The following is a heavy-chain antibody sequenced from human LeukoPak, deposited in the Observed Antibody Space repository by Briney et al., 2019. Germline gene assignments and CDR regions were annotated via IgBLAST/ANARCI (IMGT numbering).Heavy chain of an antibody. V-gene: IGHV1-8*01. CDR1: GFTFTSHD. J-gene: IGHJ3*02. Sequence: ASVKVSCKASGFTFTSHDYNWVRQATGQGLEWMGWMNPNSGNTGYAQEFQGRVTMTRDTSISTAYMELSSLSSEDTAVYYCARDTVPGYGGNNDAFDIWGQGTMVTVSS. CDR3: ARDTVPGYGGNNDAFDI. CDR2: MNPNSGNT. D-gene: IGHD4-23*01.